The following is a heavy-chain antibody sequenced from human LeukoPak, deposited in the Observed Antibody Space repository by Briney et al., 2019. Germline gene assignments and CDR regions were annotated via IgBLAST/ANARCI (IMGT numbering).Heavy chain of an antibody. J-gene: IGHJ4*02. CDR1: GFTFSSYT. Sequence: PGGSLRLSCAASGFTFSSYTMNWVRQAPGEGLEWVSSISSSSSYIYYTDSVKGRFTISRDNAKNSVYLQMNSLRAEDTALYYCARGSQLVWELIDYWGQGTLVTVSS. CDR2: ISSSSSYI. D-gene: IGHD1-26*01. V-gene: IGHV3-21*01. CDR3: ARGSQLVWELIDY.